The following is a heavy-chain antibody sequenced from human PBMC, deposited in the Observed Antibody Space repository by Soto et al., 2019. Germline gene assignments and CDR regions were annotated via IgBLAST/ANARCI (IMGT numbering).Heavy chain of an antibody. D-gene: IGHD6-19*01. J-gene: IGHJ6*02. CDR2: ISSNGGST. V-gene: IGHV3-64D*08. CDR1: GFTFSSYA. Sequence: GGSLRLSCSASGFTFSSYAMHWVRQAPGKGLEYVSAISSNGGSTYYADSVKGRFTISRDNSKNTLYLQMSSLRAEDTAVYYCVKGSGWSYYYYYGMDVWGQGTTVTVSS. CDR3: VKGSGWSYYYYYGMDV.